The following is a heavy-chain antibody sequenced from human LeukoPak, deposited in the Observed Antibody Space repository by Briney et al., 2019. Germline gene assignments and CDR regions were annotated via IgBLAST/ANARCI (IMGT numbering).Heavy chain of an antibody. J-gene: IGHJ4*02. Sequence: PSETLSLTCTVSGGSISSYYWSWIRQPPGKGLEWIGYIYYSESTNYNPSLKSRVTISVDTSKNQFSLKLSSVTAADTAVYYCARVGGIAAFDYWGQGTLVTVSS. D-gene: IGHD6-13*01. V-gene: IGHV4-59*01. CDR1: GGSISSYY. CDR3: ARVGGIAAFDY. CDR2: IYYSEST.